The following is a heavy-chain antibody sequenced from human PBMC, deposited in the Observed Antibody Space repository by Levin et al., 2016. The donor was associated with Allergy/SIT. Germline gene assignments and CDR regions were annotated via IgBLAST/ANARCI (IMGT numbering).Heavy chain of an antibody. CDR1: GGSISSGGYY. V-gene: IGHV4-31*03. CDR3: ARARGSLWFGELLPGVYYFDY. Sequence: SETLSLTCTVSGGSISSGGYYWSWIRQHPGKGLEWIGYIYYSGSTYYNPSLKSRVTISVDTSKNQFSLKLSSVTAADTAVYYCARARGSLWFGELLPGVYYFDYWGQGTLVTVSS. CDR2: IYYSGST. D-gene: IGHD3-10*01. J-gene: IGHJ4*02.